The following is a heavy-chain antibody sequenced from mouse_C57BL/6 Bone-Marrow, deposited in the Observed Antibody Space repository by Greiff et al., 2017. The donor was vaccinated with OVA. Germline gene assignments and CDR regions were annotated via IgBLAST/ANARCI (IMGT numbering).Heavy chain of an antibody. D-gene: IGHD2-3*01. CDR1: GYTFTEYT. CDR3: ARHEGYDGYFPWFAY. CDR2: FYPGSGSI. J-gene: IGHJ3*01. V-gene: IGHV1-62-2*01. Sequence: VKLMESGAELVKPGASVKLSCKASGYTFTEYTIHWVKQRSGQGLEWIGWFYPGSGSIKYNEKFKDKATLTADKASSTVYMELSRLTSEDSAVYFCARHEGYDGYFPWFAYWGQGTLVTVSA.